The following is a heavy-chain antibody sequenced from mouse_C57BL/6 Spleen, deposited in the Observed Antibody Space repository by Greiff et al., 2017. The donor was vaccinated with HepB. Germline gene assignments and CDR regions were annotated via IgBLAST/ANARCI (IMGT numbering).Heavy chain of an antibody. D-gene: IGHD4-1*01. J-gene: IGHJ3*01. CDR2: IYPRSGNT. CDR1: GYTFTSYG. Sequence: VQLVESGAELARPGASVKLSCKASGYTFTSYGISWVKQRTGQGLEWIGEIYPRSGNTYYNEKFKGKATLTADKSSSTAYMELRSLTSEDSAVYFCARNWDGAFAYWGQGTLVTVSA. CDR3: ARNWDGAFAY. V-gene: IGHV1-81*01.